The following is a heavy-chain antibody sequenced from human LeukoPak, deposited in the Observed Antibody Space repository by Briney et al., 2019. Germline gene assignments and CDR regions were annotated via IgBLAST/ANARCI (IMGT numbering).Heavy chain of an antibody. Sequence: ASVKVSCKASGYTFTSYGISWVRQAPGQGLEWMGWISAYNGNTNYAQKLQGRVTMTTDTSTSTAYMELRSLRSDDTAVYYCARDLYGSGSYGHFDYWGQGTLVTVSS. V-gene: IGHV1-18*01. D-gene: IGHD3-10*01. CDR1: GYTFTSYG. J-gene: IGHJ4*02. CDR2: ISAYNGNT. CDR3: ARDLYGSGSYGHFDY.